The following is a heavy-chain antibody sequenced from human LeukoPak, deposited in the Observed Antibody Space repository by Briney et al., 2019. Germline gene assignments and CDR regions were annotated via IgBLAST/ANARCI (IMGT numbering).Heavy chain of an antibody. CDR1: GFTFNNAW. D-gene: IGHD6-19*01. CDR2: IKTKTDGGTT. CDR3: TTGLSGWSFFDY. V-gene: IGHV3-15*01. J-gene: IGHJ4*02. Sequence: GGSLRLSCAASGFTFNNAWMSWVRQAPGKGLEWVGRIKTKTDGGTTDYAAPVKGRFTISRDDSKTTLYLQMNSLKTEDTAVYYCTTGLSGWSFFDYWGQGTLVIVSS.